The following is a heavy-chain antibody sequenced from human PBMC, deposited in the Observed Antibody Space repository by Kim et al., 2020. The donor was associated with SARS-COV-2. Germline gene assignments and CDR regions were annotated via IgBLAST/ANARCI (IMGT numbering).Heavy chain of an antibody. J-gene: IGHJ4*02. D-gene: IGHD3-16*01. Sequence: YFHPSLKGRVTISVDTSKKQFSLKLTSVTAADTAVYYCARRSRGDGSPGYWGQGTLVTVSS. CDR3: ARRSRGDGSPGY. V-gene: IGHV4-39*01.